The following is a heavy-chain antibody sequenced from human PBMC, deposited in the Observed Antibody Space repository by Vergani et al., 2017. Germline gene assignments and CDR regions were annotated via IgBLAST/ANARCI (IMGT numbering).Heavy chain of an antibody. CDR1: GFTVSSNY. J-gene: IGHJ3*02. V-gene: IGHV3-53*01. CDR3: AKTRRPGHYYDSSGHYLSSAFDI. Sequence: EVQLVESGGGLIQPGGSLRLSCAASGFTVSSNYMSWVRQAPGKGLEWVSVIYSGGSTYYADSVKGRFTISRDNSKNTLYLQMNSLRAEDTAVYYGAKTRRPGHYYDSSGHYLSSAFDIWGQGTMVTVSS. D-gene: IGHD3-22*01. CDR2: IYSGGST.